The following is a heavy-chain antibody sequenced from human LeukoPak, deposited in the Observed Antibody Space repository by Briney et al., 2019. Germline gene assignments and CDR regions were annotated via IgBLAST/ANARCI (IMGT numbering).Heavy chain of an antibody. CDR2: IYYSGST. CDR1: GGFISSYY. V-gene: IGHV4-59*01. D-gene: IGHD3-9*01. Sequence: SETLSLTCTVSGGFISSYYWSWIRQPPGKGLEWIGYIYYSGSTNYNPSLKSRVTISVDTSKNQFSLKLSSVTAADTAVYFCARAQDLYDILTGYYGGFDYWGQGTLVTVSS. J-gene: IGHJ4*02. CDR3: ARAQDLYDILTGYYGGFDY.